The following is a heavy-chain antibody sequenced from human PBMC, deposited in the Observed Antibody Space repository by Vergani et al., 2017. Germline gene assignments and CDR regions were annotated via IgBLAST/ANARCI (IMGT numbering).Heavy chain of an antibody. D-gene: IGHD3-10*01. CDR2: IYYSGST. Sequence: QVQLQESGPGLVKPSQTLSLTCTVSGRSISSGDYYWSWIRQPPGKGLEWIGYIYYSGSTYYNPSLKSRVTISVDTSKNQFSLKLSSVTAADTAVYYCAREGITMVRGVITNWFDPWGQGTLVTVSS. J-gene: IGHJ5*02. V-gene: IGHV4-30-4*08. CDR1: GRSISSGDYY. CDR3: AREGITMVRGVITNWFDP.